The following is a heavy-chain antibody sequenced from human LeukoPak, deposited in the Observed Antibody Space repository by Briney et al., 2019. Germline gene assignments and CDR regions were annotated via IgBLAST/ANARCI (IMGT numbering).Heavy chain of an antibody. CDR3: AGAEIDRLRSPGTLYYIDA. J-gene: IGHJ5*02. D-gene: IGHD5-12*01. CDR2: VHHSGTS. CDR1: GDSIRRYL. V-gene: IGHV4-59*01. Sequence: PSETLSLTCSDSGDSIRRYLWSWIRLSPGKGLEWIGYVHHSGTSRYKPSLESRVTISLDTSENQFSLTLKSVTAADTALYYCAGAEIDRLRSPGTLYYIDAWGPGTLVTVSS.